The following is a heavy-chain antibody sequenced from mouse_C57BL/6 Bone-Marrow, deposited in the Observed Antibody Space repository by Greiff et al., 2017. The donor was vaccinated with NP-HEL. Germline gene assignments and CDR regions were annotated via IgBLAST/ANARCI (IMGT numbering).Heavy chain of an antibody. Sequence: QVQLQQPGAELVKPGASVKLSCKASGYTFTSYWMQWVKQRPGQGLEWIGEIDPSDSYTNYNQKFKGKATLTVDTSSSTAYMQLSSLTSEDSAVYYCARGPHWGQGTSVTVSS. CDR2: IDPSDSYT. J-gene: IGHJ4*01. CDR1: GYTFTSYW. V-gene: IGHV1-50*01. CDR3: ARGPH.